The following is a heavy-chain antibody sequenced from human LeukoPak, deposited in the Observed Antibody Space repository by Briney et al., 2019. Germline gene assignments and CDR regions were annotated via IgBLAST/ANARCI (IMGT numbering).Heavy chain of an antibody. CDR1: GYTFTSYA. Sequence: SVKVSCKASGYTFTSYAISWVRQAPGQGLEWMGGIIPIFGTANYAQKFQGRVTITADESTSTAYMELSSLRSEDTAVYYCARTTIFGVATLIYNWFDPWGQGTLVTVSS. CDR3: ARTTIFGVATLIYNWFDP. V-gene: IGHV1-69*13. CDR2: IIPIFGTA. D-gene: IGHD3-3*01. J-gene: IGHJ5*02.